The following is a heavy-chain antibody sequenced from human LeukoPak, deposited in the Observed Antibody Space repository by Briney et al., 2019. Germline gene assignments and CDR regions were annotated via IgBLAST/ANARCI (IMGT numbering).Heavy chain of an antibody. CDR2: IHYSGST. CDR3: ARRGSSGHYMDV. Sequence: SETLSLTCTVSGGSISSSSYNWVWIRQPPGKGLEWIGNIHYSGSTYYNPSLESRVTISVDTSKNQFSLKLNSVTVADTAVYYCARRGSSGHYMDVWGKGTTVTVYS. D-gene: IGHD6-19*01. CDR1: GGSISSSSYN. V-gene: IGHV4-39*01. J-gene: IGHJ6*03.